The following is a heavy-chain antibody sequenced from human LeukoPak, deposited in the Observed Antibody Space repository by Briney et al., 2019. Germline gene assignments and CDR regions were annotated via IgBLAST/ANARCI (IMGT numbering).Heavy chain of an antibody. Sequence: GGSLRLSCAASGFTFSNYWMHWVRQAPGKGLVWVSRINSDGSSTSYADSVKGRFTISRDNAKNTLYLQMNSLRAEDTAVYYCARGITGTTLDYWGQGTLVTVSS. D-gene: IGHD1-20*01. CDR3: ARGITGTTLDY. CDR2: INSDGSST. CDR1: GFTFSNYW. J-gene: IGHJ4*02. V-gene: IGHV3-74*01.